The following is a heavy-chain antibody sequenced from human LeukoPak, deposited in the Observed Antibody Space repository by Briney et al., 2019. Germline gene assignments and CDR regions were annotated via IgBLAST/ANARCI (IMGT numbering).Heavy chain of an antibody. V-gene: IGHV3-23*01. CDR3: AKDRSALIVVAGTTDY. D-gene: IGHD6-19*01. Sequence: GGSLRLSCAASGFTFSSDAMNWVRQAPGKGLEWVSAICGSGGSTFYADSVKGRFTISRDKSKNTLYLQINSLRAEDTAVYYCAKDRSALIVVAGTTDYLGQGTHVTVCS. J-gene: IGHJ4*02. CDR1: GFTFSSDA. CDR2: ICGSGGST.